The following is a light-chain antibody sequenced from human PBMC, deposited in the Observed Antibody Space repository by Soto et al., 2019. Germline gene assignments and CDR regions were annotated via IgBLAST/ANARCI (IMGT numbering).Light chain of an antibody. V-gene: IGKV4-1*01. CDR3: HQHYSTPLT. CDR2: WAS. J-gene: IGKJ4*01. Sequence: DIVMTQSPDSLAVSLGERATINCKSSQSVLYSSNNKNYLSWYQQKPGQPPKLLIYWASTRESGVPDRFSGSGSGTYFTLTIRSLQAEDVAVYSCHQHYSTPLTVGGGTKVEIK. CDR1: QSVLYSSNNKNY.